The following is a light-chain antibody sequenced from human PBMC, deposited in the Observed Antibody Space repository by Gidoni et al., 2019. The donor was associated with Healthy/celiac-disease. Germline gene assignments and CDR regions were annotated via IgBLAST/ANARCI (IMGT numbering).Light chain of an antibody. J-gene: IGKJ2*04. Sequence: QLPQSPSSLSASVGDRVTITCQASEDISNYLNWYQQKPEKATKLLIYDATNLETGVASRISGGASGTDFTITISRLQHEDIATYCCQQNDNLACSFGQGTKLEIK. CDR1: EDISNY. CDR2: DAT. CDR3: QQNDNLACS. V-gene: IGKV1-33*01.